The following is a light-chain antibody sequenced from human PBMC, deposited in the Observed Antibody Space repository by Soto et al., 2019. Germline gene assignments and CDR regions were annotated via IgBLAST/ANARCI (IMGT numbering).Light chain of an antibody. Sequence: DIQISSLASTLHAYVGDRVTITYRASQSISSRLAWYQQRPGKPPKLLIYDASSLQSGVPSRFSGSGSGTEFTLTISSLQPDDLATYYCQQYNSYSPAFGQGTKVDIK. CDR3: QQYNSYSPA. J-gene: IGKJ1*01. CDR1: QSISSR. CDR2: DAS. V-gene: IGKV1-5*01.